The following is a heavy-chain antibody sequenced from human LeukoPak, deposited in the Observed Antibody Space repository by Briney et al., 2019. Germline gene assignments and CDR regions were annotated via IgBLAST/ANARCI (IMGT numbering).Heavy chain of an antibody. CDR3: ARGRRELKYGPDY. Sequence: SGTLSLTCAVSGGSISSSNWWSWVRQPPGKGLEWIGEIYHSGSTNYNPSLKSRVTISLDSSANQFSLRLSSVTAADTAVYYCARGRRELKYGPDYWGQGTLVTVSS. D-gene: IGHD3-10*01. J-gene: IGHJ4*02. V-gene: IGHV4-4*02. CDR2: IYHSGST. CDR1: GGSISSSNW.